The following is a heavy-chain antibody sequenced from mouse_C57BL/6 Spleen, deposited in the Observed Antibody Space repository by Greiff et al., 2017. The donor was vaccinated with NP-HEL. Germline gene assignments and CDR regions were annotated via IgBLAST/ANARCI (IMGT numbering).Heavy chain of an antibody. Sequence: VQLKESGPVLVKPGASVKMSCKASGYTFTDYYMNWVKQSHGKSLEWIGVINPYNGGTSYNQKFKGKATLTVDKSSSTAYMELNSLTSEDSAVYYCAREARAMDYWGQGTSVTVSS. V-gene: IGHV1-19*01. CDR1: GYTFTDYY. D-gene: IGHD3-1*01. CDR3: AREARAMDY. CDR2: INPYNGGT. J-gene: IGHJ4*01.